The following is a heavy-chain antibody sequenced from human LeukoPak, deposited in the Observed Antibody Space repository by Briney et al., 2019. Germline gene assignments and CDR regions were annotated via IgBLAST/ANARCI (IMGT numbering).Heavy chain of an antibody. V-gene: IGHV3-23*01. CDR1: GFTFSSYA. Sequence: GGSLRLSCAASGFTFSSYAMSWVRQAPGKGLEWVSAISGSGGSTYYADSVKGRFTISRDNPKNTLYLQMNSLRAEDTAVYYCAKASYYDFWSGYPTFDYWGQGTLVTVSS. J-gene: IGHJ4*02. CDR3: AKASYYDFWSGYPTFDY. D-gene: IGHD3-3*01. CDR2: ISGSGGST.